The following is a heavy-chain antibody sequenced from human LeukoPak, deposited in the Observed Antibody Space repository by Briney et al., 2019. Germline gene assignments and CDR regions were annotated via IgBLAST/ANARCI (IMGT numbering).Heavy chain of an antibody. CDR2: INPNSGGT. V-gene: IGHV1-2*02. CDR1: GSTFTDYY. Sequence: ASVKVSCKASGSTFTDYYMHWVRQAPGQGLEWMGWINPNSGGTNFAQKFQGRVTMTRDTSISTAYMELRSLRSDDTAVYYCARDHAAGWELPLNWFDPWGQGTLVTVSS. CDR3: ARDHAAGWELPLNWFDP. D-gene: IGHD1-26*01. J-gene: IGHJ5*02.